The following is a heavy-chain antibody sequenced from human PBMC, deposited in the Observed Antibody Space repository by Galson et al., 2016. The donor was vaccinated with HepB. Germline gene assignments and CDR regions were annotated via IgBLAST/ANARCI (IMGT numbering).Heavy chain of an antibody. V-gene: IGHV3-74*01. D-gene: IGHD5-24*01. CDR2: ISLDGSVT. Sequence: SLRLSCAASGFTGFTFSSYWMHWVXQAPGKGLVWVSRISLDGSVTIYGDSVKGRFSTSRDNAKNTLFLQMNSLRAEDTAVYYCGASRDGYIDYWGQGALVTISS. J-gene: IGHJ4*01. CDR3: GASRDGYIDY. CDR1: GFTGFTFSSYW.